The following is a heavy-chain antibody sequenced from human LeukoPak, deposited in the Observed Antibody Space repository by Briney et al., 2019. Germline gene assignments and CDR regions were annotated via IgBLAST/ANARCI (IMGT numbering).Heavy chain of an antibody. Sequence: SETLSLTCAVYGGSFSGYYWSWIRQPPGKGLEWIGEINHSGSTNYNPSLKSRVTISVDTSKNQFSLKLSSVTAADTAVYYCARGLRYFDWSPNWFDPWGQGTLATVSS. CDR3: ARGLRYFDWSPNWFDP. D-gene: IGHD3-9*01. CDR1: GGSFSGYY. J-gene: IGHJ5*02. V-gene: IGHV4-34*01. CDR2: INHSGST.